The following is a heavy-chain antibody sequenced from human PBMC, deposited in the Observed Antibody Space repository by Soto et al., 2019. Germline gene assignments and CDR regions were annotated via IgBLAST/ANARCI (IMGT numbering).Heavy chain of an antibody. Sequence: GGSLRLSCAASGFTFSSYWMHWVRQAPGKGLVWVSRINSDGSSTSYADSVKGRFTISRDNAKNTLYLQMNSLRAEDTAVYYCAAASNAYYYYGMDVWGQGTTVTVSS. D-gene: IGHD4-4*01. V-gene: IGHV3-74*01. J-gene: IGHJ6*02. CDR2: INSDGSST. CDR1: GFTFSSYW. CDR3: AAASNAYYYYGMDV.